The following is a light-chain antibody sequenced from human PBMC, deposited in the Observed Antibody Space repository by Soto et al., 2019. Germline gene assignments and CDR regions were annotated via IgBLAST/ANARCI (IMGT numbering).Light chain of an antibody. J-gene: IGKJ5*01. CDR2: DAF. Sequence: IVLTQSPATLSLSPGERATLSCRASQSVDRYVAWYQQKVGQAPRLLIYDAFTRATGVAARFSGSGSETDFTLTISSLEPEDSAVYYCQQRSNWPITFGQGTRLEIK. CDR3: QQRSNWPIT. V-gene: IGKV3-11*01. CDR1: QSVDRY.